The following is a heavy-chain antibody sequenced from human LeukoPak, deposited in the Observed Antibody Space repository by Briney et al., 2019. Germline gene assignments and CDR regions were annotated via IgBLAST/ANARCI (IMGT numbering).Heavy chain of an antibody. J-gene: IGHJ4*02. Sequence: SVTLSLTCAVYGGSFSGYYWSWIRQPPGKGLEWIGEINHSGSTNYNPSLKSRVTISVDTSKNQFSLKLSSVTAADTAVYYCARGPIANSFDYWGQGTLVTVSS. CDR1: GGSFSGYY. V-gene: IGHV4-34*01. CDR3: ARGPIANSFDY. D-gene: IGHD6-13*01. CDR2: INHSGST.